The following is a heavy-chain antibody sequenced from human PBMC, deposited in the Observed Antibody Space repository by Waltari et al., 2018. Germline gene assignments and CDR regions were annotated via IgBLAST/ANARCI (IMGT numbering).Heavy chain of an antibody. CDR1: GYTFTSYG. D-gene: IGHD3-22*01. J-gene: IGHJ3*02. Sequence: QVQLVQSGAEVKKPGASVKVSCKASGYTFTSYGISWVRQAPAQGLEWMVGISAYNGNTNYAQKVQGRVTMTTDTSKSTADRELRSLRSDDTAVYYCVRAYYYDSSGSTPDAFDIWGQGTMVTVSS. CDR3: VRAYYYDSSGSTPDAFDI. V-gene: IGHV1-18*01. CDR2: ISAYNGNT.